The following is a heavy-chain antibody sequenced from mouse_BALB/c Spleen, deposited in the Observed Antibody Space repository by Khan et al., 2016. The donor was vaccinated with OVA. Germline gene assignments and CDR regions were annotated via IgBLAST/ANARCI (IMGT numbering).Heavy chain of an antibody. CDR3: ARRGLRWDFDY. CDR1: GYTFINYW. D-gene: IGHD1-1*01. J-gene: IGHJ2*01. Sequence: QVQLQQSGAELPKPGASVKMSCKASGYTFINYWILWVKQRPGQGLEWIGYINPSTGYTEYNQNFKDKATLTADKSSSTAYMQLSSLTSEDSAVYYCARRGLRWDFDYWGQGTTLTVSS. V-gene: IGHV1-7*01. CDR2: INPSTGYT.